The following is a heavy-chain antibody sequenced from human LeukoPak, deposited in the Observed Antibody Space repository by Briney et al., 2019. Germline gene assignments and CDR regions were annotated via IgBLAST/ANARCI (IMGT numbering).Heavy chain of an antibody. CDR1: GGSISSYY. D-gene: IGHD3-16*02. CDR2: IYYSGST. J-gene: IGHJ4*02. CDR3: ARDSGQVIDY. V-gene: IGHV4-59*01. Sequence: PSETLSLTCTVSGGSISSYYWSWIRQPPGKGLEWIGYIYYSGSTNYNPSLKSRVTISVGTSKNQFSLKLSSVTAADTAVYYCARDSGQVIDYWGQGTLVTVSS.